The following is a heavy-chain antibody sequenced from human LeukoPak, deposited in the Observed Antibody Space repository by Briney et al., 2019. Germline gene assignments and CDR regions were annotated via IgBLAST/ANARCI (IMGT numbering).Heavy chain of an antibody. CDR3: ARGGYSYGDGFDY. J-gene: IGHJ4*02. CDR1: GGSISSGGYS. Sequence: PSQTLSLTCAVSGGSISSGGYSWSWIRQPPGKGLEWIGYIYHSGSTYYNPSLKSRVTISVDRSKNQFSLKLSSVTASDTAGYYWARGGYSYGDGFDYWGQGTLVTVSS. V-gene: IGHV4-30-2*01. D-gene: IGHD5-18*01. CDR2: IYHSGST.